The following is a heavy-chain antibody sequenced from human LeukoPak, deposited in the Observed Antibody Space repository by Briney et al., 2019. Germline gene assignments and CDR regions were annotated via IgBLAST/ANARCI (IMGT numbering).Heavy chain of an antibody. Sequence: ASETLSLTCTVSRASINNYHWSWIRQPPGKGLEWIGTISDSGSNNYNTSLKSRVSFSEDTSKNYLSLNLTSVTVADTAVYYCARHSRRLGAAGTLDSWGLGTLVVVS. CDR1: RASINNYH. V-gene: IGHV4-59*01. CDR2: ISDSGSN. J-gene: IGHJ4*02. D-gene: IGHD6-13*01. CDR3: ARHSRRLGAAGTLDS.